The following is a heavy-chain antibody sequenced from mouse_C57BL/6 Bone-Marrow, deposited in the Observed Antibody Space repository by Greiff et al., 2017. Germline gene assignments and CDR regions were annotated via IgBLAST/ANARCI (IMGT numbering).Heavy chain of an antibody. CDR1: GYTFTSYW. CDR3: AREGSNYVGYFDV. CDR2: IDPSDSYT. D-gene: IGHD2-5*01. J-gene: IGHJ1*03. V-gene: IGHV1-50*01. Sequence: QVQLQQPGAELVKPGASVKLSCKASGYTFTSYWMQWVKQRPGQGLEWIGEIDPSDSYTNYNQKFKGKATLTVDTSSSTASMQLSSLTSADPAVYYCAREGSNYVGYFDVWGTGTTVTVSS.